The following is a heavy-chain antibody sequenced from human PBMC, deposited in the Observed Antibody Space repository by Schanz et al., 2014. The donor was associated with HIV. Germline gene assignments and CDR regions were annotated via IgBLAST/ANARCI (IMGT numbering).Heavy chain of an antibody. CDR3: ARDTVRGVKDSMDV. CDR2: ISSGGTTI. J-gene: IGHJ6*02. D-gene: IGHD3-10*01. Sequence: EVHLLESGGGLVQPGGSLRLSCAASGFSFSDNVMTWVRQAPGKGLEWVSYISSGGTTIYYADSVKGRFTVSRDNAKNSLYLQMKSLRVEDTAVYYCARDTVRGVKDSMDVWGQGTTVTVSS. V-gene: IGHV3-48*04. CDR1: GFSFSDNV.